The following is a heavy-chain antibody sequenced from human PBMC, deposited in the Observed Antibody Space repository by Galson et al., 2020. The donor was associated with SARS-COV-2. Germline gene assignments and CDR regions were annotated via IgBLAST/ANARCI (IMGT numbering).Heavy chain of an antibody. V-gene: IGHV3-11*01. CDR3: ARDMRDGYNYVPKTYYYYGMDV. Sequence: GGSLRLSCAASGFTFSDYYISWIRQAPGKGLEWVSYISSSGSTIYYADSVKGRFTISRDNAKNSLYLQMNSLRAEDTAVYYCARDMRDGYNYVPKTYYYYGMDVWGQGTTVTVSS. CDR2: ISSSGSTI. D-gene: IGHD5-12*01. CDR1: GFTFSDYY. J-gene: IGHJ6*02.